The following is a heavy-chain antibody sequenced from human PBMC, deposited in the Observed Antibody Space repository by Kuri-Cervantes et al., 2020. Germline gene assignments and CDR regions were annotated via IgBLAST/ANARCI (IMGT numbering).Heavy chain of an antibody. D-gene: IGHD3-3*02. CDR3: ARHFRDYYYMDV. CDR1: GFSLSTSGMR. V-gene: IGHV4-38-2*02. Sequence: SGPTLVKPTQTLTLTCTFSGFSLSTSGMRVSWIRQPPGKGLEWIGSIYHSGSTYYNPSLKSRVTISVDTSKNQFSLKLSSVTAADTAVYYCARHFRDYYYMDVWGKGTTVTVSS. J-gene: IGHJ6*03. CDR2: IYHSGST.